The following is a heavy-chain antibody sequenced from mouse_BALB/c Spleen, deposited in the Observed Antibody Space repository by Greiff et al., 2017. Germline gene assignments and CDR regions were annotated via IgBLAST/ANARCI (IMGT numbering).Heavy chain of an antibody. CDR1: GFSLTSYG. D-gene: IGHD2-1*01. Sequence: QAQLKESGPSLVQPSQSLSITCTVSGFSLTSYGVHWVRQSPGKGLEWLGVIWRGGSTDYNAAFMSRLSITKDNSKSQVFFKMNSLQADDTAIYYCAKKDYGNYDAMDYWGQGTSVTVSS. CDR3: AKKDYGNYDAMDY. J-gene: IGHJ4*01. CDR2: IWRGGST. V-gene: IGHV2-5-1*01.